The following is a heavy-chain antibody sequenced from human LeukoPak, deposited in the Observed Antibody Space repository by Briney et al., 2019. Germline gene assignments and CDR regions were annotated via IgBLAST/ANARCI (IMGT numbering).Heavy chain of an antibody. CDR2: IHNDDT. Sequence: GGSLRLSCAASGFTFSSYAMSWVRQAPGKRLEWVSLIHNDDTYYADSVRGRFTISRDNSKNTLYLQMDSLRAGDTAVYYCARDGSSRSLQYWGQGTLVTVSS. CDR3: ARDGSSRSLQY. V-gene: IGHV3-53*01. CDR1: GFTFSSYA. J-gene: IGHJ1*01.